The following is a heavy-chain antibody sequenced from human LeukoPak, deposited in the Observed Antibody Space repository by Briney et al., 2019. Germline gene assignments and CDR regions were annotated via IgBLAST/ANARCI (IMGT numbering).Heavy chain of an antibody. CDR1: GGSISSSSYY. J-gene: IGHJ3*02. CDR3: ARGPYSYDSSGAFDI. V-gene: IGHV4-39*07. D-gene: IGHD3-22*01. Sequence: NPSETLSLTCTVSGGSISSSSYYWGWIRQPPGKGLEWIGRISSSGSTNYNPSLKSRVTISVDTSKNQFSLKLSSVTAADTAVYFCARGPYSYDSSGAFDIWGQGTMVTVSS. CDR2: ISSSGST.